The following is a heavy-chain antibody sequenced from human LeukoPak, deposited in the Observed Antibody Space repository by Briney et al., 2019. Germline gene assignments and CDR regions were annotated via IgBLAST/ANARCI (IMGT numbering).Heavy chain of an antibody. V-gene: IGHV3-7*01. CDR2: INPDGSGK. CDR1: GFTLSTYW. Sequence: GGSLRLSCEASGFTLSTYWMNWVRQVPGKGLDWVANINPDGSGKRYVDSVKGRFNIARDNADNSLCLQMNSLRAEDTAVYYCASWGAGGNSWGQGTLVTVSS. D-gene: IGHD3-16*01. CDR3: ASWGAGGNS. J-gene: IGHJ4*02.